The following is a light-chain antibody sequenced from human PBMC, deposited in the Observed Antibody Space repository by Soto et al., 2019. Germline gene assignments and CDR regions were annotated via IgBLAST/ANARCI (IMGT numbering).Light chain of an antibody. V-gene: IGLV2-14*03. CDR3: NSYTSTNTLV. Sequence: QSALTQPASVSGSPGQSITISCTGTSSDVCGYNHVSWYQQHPGKAPKLMIYDVTDRPSGVSNRFSGSKSGNTASLAISGPQAEDEADYYCNSYTSTNTLVFGGGTKLTVL. CDR1: SSDVCGYNH. J-gene: IGLJ2*01. CDR2: DVT.